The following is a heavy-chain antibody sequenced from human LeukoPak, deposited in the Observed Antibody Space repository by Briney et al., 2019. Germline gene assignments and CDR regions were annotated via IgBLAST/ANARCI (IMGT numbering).Heavy chain of an antibody. D-gene: IGHD3-22*01. CDR1: GGSFSGYY. CDR3: ARLSGDSGYSPYYFDY. Sequence: PSETLSLTCAVYGGSFSGYYWSWIRQPPGKGLEWIGEINHSGSTYYNPSLKSRVTISVDTSKNQFSLKLSSVTAADTAVYYCARLSGDSGYSPYYFDYWGQGTLVTVSS. J-gene: IGHJ4*02. V-gene: IGHV4-34*01. CDR2: INHSGST.